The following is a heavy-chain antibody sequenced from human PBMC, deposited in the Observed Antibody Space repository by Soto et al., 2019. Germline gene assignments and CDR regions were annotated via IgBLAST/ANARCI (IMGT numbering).Heavy chain of an antibody. J-gene: IGHJ4*02. CDR1: GYIFTSYY. Sequence: QVQLVQSGAEVKKSGASVKLSCTASGYIFTSYYIHWVRQAPGQGLEWMGRINPAGGSTTYAQMCQCRVTMTSYMSTSTVDMELNSLRSEDTAVYYCARDKLYGNRGPYYFDYWGQGALVTVSS. CDR3: ARDKLYGNRGPYYFDY. V-gene: IGHV1-46*01. CDR2: INPAGGST. D-gene: IGHD4-17*01.